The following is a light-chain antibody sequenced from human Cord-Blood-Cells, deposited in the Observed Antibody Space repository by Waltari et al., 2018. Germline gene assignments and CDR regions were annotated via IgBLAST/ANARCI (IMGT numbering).Light chain of an antibody. CDR1: QSLLHSNGYNY. CDR3: MQALQTPT. V-gene: IGKV2-28*01. CDR2: LGS. J-gene: IGKJ1*01. Sequence: DIVMTQSPLSLPVTPGEPASISCRSSQSLLHSNGYNYLDWYLQKQGQSPHLLIYLGSNRASGVPDRFIGSGSGTDFTLKISRVEAEDVGVYYCMQALQTPTFGQGTKVEIK.